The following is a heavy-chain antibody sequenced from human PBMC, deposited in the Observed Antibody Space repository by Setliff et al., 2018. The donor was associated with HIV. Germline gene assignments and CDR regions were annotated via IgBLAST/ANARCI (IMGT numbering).Heavy chain of an antibody. V-gene: IGHV1-8*03. Sequence: ASVKVSCKASGYSFTNYDINWVRQATGQGLEWMGWMNPKSGKTGYAQKFQGRVTITRNTSISTAYMDLDSLRSDDAAVYYCARGFYDFFYNYYMDVWGKGTTVTVSS. CDR3: ARGFYDFFYNYYMDV. J-gene: IGHJ6*03. D-gene: IGHD3-3*01. CDR1: GYSFTNYD. CDR2: MNPKSGKT.